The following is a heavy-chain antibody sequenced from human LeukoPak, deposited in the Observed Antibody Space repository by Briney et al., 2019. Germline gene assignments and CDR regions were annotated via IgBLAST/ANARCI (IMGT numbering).Heavy chain of an antibody. CDR1: GVSISSTTYY. CDR2: VYPSGTA. Sequence: SQTLSLTCTVSGVSISSTTYYRAWIRQPPGKGLEWIGCVYPSGTAYYNPSLKSRVTISVGTPKNQFSLKLTSVTAADTAVYYCVRHVGQWLDPIVFDYWGQGTLVTVSS. V-gene: IGHV4-39*01. D-gene: IGHD6-19*01. CDR3: VRHVGQWLDPIVFDY. J-gene: IGHJ4*02.